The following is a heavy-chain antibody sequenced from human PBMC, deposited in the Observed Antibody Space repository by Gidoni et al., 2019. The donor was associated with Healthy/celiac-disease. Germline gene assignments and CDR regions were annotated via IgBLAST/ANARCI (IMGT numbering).Heavy chain of an antibody. CDR3: ARTSIFGGYYFDY. D-gene: IGHD3-10*01. Sequence: QVQLVQSGAEVQKTGASVKVSCKASGYTFTGYYMHWVRQAPGQGLEWMGWINPNSGGTNYAQKFQGRVTMTSDTSISTAYMELSRLRSDDTAVYYCARTSIFGGYYFDYWGQGTLVTVSS. CDR2: INPNSGGT. CDR1: GYTFTGYY. J-gene: IGHJ4*02. V-gene: IGHV1-2*02.